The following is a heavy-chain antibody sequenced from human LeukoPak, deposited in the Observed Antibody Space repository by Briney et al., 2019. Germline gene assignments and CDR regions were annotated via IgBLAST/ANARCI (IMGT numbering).Heavy chain of an antibody. Sequence: SETLSLTCTVSGGSISSYYWSWIRQPPGKGLEWIGYIYYSGSTNYNPSLKSRVTISVDTSKNQFSLKLSSVTAADPAVYYCARHDYGVNSGEYFQHWGQGTLVTVSS. CDR2: IYYSGST. J-gene: IGHJ1*01. V-gene: IGHV4-59*08. CDR1: GGSISSYY. D-gene: IGHD4-23*01. CDR3: ARHDYGVNSGEYFQH.